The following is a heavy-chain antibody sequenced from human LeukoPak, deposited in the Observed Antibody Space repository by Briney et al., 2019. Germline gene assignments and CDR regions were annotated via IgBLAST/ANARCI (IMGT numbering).Heavy chain of an antibody. J-gene: IGHJ3*02. CDR1: GFTFSSYW. CDR2: IRYDGSNK. D-gene: IGHD3-9*01. Sequence: GGSLRLSCAASGFTFSSYWMNWVRQAPGKGLEWVAFIRYDGSNKYYADSVKGRFTISRDNSKNTLYLQMNSLRAEDTAVYYCAGTRRYDILTGNNAFDIWGQGTMVTVSS. V-gene: IGHV3-30*02. CDR3: AGTRRYDILTGNNAFDI.